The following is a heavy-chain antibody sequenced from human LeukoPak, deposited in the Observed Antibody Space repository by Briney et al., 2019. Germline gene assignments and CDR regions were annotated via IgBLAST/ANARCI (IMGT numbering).Heavy chain of an antibody. CDR3: AREAPYYDILTGYSKDAFDI. J-gene: IGHJ3*02. V-gene: IGHV1-18*01. D-gene: IGHD3-9*01. CDR1: GFTFTCHS. CDR2: INASNGNT. Sequence: GASVKVSLQGSGFTFTCHSFHWVRPAPGKGRGGIGLINASNGNTNYAQKLQGRVTMTTDTSTSTAYMELRSLRSDDTAVYYCAREAPYYDILTGYSKDAFDIWGQGTMVTVSS.